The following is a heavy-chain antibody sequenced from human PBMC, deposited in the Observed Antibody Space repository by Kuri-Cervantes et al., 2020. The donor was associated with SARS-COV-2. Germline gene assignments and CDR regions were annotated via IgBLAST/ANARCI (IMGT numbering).Heavy chain of an antibody. CDR3: AKDPTATTEYYYAMDV. CDR2: ISSSSSII. CDR1: GFTFSSYS. V-gene: IGHV3-48*01. Sequence: GESLKISCAASGFTFSSYSMNWVRQAPGKGLEWVSYISSSSSIIYYADSVKGRFTISRDNAKNSLYLQMNSLRAEDTAVYFCAKDPTATTEYYYAMDVWGQGTTVTVSS. J-gene: IGHJ6*02. D-gene: IGHD1-7*01.